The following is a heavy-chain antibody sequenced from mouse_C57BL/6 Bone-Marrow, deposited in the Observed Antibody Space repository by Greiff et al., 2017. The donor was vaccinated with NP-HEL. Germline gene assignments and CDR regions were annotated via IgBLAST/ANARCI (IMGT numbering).Heavy chain of an antibody. D-gene: IGHD1-1*01. CDR3: ARPSTVVATEYAMDY. CDR2: INPGSGGT. J-gene: IGHJ4*01. CDR1: GYAFTNYL. Sequence: QVQLQQSGAELVRPGTSVKVSCKASGYAFTNYLIEWVKQRPGQGLEWIGVINPGSGGTNYNEKFKGKATLTADKSSSTAYMQLSSLTSEDSAVYFCARPSTVVATEYAMDYWGQGTSVTVSS. V-gene: IGHV1-54*01.